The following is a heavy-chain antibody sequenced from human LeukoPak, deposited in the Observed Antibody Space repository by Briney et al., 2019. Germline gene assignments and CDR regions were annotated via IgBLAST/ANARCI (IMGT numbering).Heavy chain of an antibody. CDR1: GYSISSGYY. D-gene: IGHD3-16*02. Sequence: PSETLSLTCAVPGYSISSGYYWGWIRQPPGKGLEWIGSIYHSGSTYYNPSLKSRVTISVDTSKNQFSLKLSSVTAADTAVYYCARQPGVVWGSYRSDFDYWGQGTLVTVSS. CDR2: IYHSGST. CDR3: ARQPGVVWGSYRSDFDY. V-gene: IGHV4-38-2*01. J-gene: IGHJ4*02.